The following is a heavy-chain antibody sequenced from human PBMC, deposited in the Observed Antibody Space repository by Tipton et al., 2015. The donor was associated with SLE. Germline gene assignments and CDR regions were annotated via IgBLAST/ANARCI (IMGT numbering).Heavy chain of an antibody. Sequence: LRLSCTVSGGSISSYYWSWIRQPAGKGLEWIGRIYYSGSTYYNPSLKSRVTISVDTSKNQFSLKLSSVTAADTAVYYCAREGEVGAISYWGQGTLVTVSS. D-gene: IGHD1-26*01. CDR2: IYYSGST. V-gene: IGHV4-59*05. CDR1: GGSISSYY. CDR3: AREGEVGAISY. J-gene: IGHJ4*02.